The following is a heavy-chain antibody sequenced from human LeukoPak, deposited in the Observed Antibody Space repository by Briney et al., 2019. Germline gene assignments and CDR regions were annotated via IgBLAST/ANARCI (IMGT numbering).Heavy chain of an antibody. D-gene: IGHD3-3*01. V-gene: IGHV1-69*13. CDR2: IIPIFGTA. J-gene: IGHJ6*04. CDR1: GGTFSIYA. Sequence: SVKVSCKASGGTFSIYAISWVRQAPGQGLEWMGGIIPIFGTANYARKFQGRVTITADESTSTAYMELSSLRSEDTAVYYCALSGAIFGVVITPFVDVWGKGTTVTVSS. CDR3: ALSGAIFGVVITPFVDV.